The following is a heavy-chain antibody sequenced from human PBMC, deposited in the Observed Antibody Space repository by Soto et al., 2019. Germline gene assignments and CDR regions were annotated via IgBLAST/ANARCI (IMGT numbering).Heavy chain of an antibody. CDR2: INPSGGST. Sequence: ASVKVSCKASGYTFTSYYMHWVRQAPGQGLEWMGIINPSGGSTSYAQKFQGRFTISRDNSKNTLYLQMNSLRAEDTAVYYCAKDGRTGTYYFDYWGQGTLVTVSS. D-gene: IGHD1-1*01. V-gene: IGHV1-46*01. J-gene: IGHJ4*02. CDR1: GYTFTSYY. CDR3: AKDGRTGTYYFDY.